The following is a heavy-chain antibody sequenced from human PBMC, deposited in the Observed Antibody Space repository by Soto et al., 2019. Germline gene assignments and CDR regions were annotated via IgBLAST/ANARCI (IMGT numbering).Heavy chain of an antibody. V-gene: IGHV1-18*01. J-gene: IGHJ3*02. CDR1: GYPFTSYG. D-gene: IGHD3-16*02. Sequence: ASEKTSCKASGYPFTSYGISWVRQAHGQTLEWMGWISAYYGNTNYAQKLQGRVTMTTDTSTSTAYMELRSLRSDDTAVSYCAREEAYSDYVWGGYRYNGPNSFDIWDQGTMMAV. CDR3: AREEAYSDYVWGGYRYNGPNSFDI. CDR2: ISAYYGNT.